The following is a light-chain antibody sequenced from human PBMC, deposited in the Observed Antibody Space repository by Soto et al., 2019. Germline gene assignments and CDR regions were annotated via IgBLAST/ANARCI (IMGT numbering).Light chain of an antibody. CDR3: MQPLQSWT. CDR1: QRLLLSSGNNY. Sequence: DIVLTQSPLSLPVTPGESSSISCKASQRLLLSSGNNYLDWYLQKPGQSPQLLIYLGSTRASGVPDRFSGSGSGTDFTLKISRVEAEDVGVYYCMQPLQSWTFGQGTKVDNK. J-gene: IGKJ1*01. V-gene: IGKV2-28*01. CDR2: LGS.